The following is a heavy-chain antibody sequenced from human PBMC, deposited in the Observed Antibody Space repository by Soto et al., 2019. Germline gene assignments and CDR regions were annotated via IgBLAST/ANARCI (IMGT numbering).Heavy chain of an antibody. CDR3: ASQGGGYSYGYDPYYYYMDV. J-gene: IGHJ6*03. CDR1: GYTFTSYA. CDR2: INAGNGNT. D-gene: IGHD5-18*01. Sequence: ASVKVSCKASGYTFTSYAMHWVRQAPGQRLEWMGWINAGNGNTKYSQRFQGRVTITRDTSASTAYMELSSLRSEDTAVYYCASQGGGYSYGYDPYYYYMDVWGKGTTVTVSS. V-gene: IGHV1-3*01.